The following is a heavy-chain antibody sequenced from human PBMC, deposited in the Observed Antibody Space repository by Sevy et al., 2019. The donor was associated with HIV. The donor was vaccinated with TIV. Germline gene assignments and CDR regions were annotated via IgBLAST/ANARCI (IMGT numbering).Heavy chain of an antibody. Sequence: GGSLRLTCAASGFSFSRYGLHWVRQAPGKGLEWLAIISYDGSNKYHVDSVKGRFTISGDNSKNTLYLQMNSLRAEDTAVYYCAKGGCRGGICYFDVWGQGTTVTVSS. D-gene: IGHD2-15*01. CDR3: AKGGCRGGICYFDV. CDR1: GFSFSRYG. V-gene: IGHV3-30*18. J-gene: IGHJ6*02. CDR2: ISYDGSNK.